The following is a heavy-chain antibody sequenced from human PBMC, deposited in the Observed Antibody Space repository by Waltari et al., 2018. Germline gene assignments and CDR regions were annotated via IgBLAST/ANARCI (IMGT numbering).Heavy chain of an antibody. D-gene: IGHD6-6*01. J-gene: IGHJ4*02. Sequence: QLQLQESGSGLVKPSQTLSLTCAVSGGSISSGGYSWSWIRQPPGKGLEWIWYIYHSGSTHYNPSLKSRVTISVDRSKNQFSLKLSSVTAADTAVYYCASSPNSSSSEYWGQGTLVTVSS. V-gene: IGHV4-30-2*01. CDR2: IYHSGST. CDR3: ASSPNSSSSEY. CDR1: GGSISSGGYS.